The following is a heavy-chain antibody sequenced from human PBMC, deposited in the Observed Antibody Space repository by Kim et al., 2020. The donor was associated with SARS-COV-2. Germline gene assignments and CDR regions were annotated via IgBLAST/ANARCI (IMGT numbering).Heavy chain of an antibody. D-gene: IGHD5-18*01. CDR2: IYYSGST. Sequence: SETLSLTCTVSGGSISSYYWSWIRQPPGKGLEWIGYIYYSGSTNYNPSPKSRVTISVDTSKNQFSLKLSSVTAADTAVYYCASTDTASAYYYYDGMDVWG. V-gene: IGHV4-59*13. J-gene: IGHJ6*01. CDR1: GGSISSYY. CDR3: ASTDTASAYYYYDGMDV.